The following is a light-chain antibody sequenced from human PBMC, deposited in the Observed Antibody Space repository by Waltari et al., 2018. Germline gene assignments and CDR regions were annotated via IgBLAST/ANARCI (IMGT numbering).Light chain of an antibody. CDR2: EAS. J-gene: IGKJ4*01. V-gene: IGKV1-5*03. CDR1: KSISNW. Sequence: DIQMPQSASTLSASVGDSVTITCRASKSISNWLAWYQQKSGEAPKLLIFEASTLQSGVPSRFSGSGSGTEFTLTISSLQPDDLATYYCQQYNNYSLTFGGGTKVEIK. CDR3: QQYNNYSLT.